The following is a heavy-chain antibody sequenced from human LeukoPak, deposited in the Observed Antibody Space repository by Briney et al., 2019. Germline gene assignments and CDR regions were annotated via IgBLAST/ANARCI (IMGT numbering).Heavy chain of an antibody. J-gene: IGHJ4*02. V-gene: IGHV4-59*01. CDR3: ASGYGSGSYSDY. Sequence: PSETLSLTCTVSGGSISSSYWIWIRQPPGKGLEWIGYIYNTGSTNYNPSLKSRVTISVDTSKNQFSLKLSSVTAADTAVYYCASGYGSGSYSDYWGQGTLVTVSS. CDR2: IYNTGST. CDR1: GGSISSSY. D-gene: IGHD3-10*01.